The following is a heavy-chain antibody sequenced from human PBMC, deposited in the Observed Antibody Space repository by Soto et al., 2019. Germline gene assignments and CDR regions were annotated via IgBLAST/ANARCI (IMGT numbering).Heavy chain of an antibody. CDR3: ARDKRDLRFLEWSYYFDY. V-gene: IGHV3-30-3*01. J-gene: IGHJ4*02. Sequence: QVQLVESGGGVVQPGRSLRLSCAASGFTFSSYAMHWVRQAPGKGLEWVAVISYDGSNKYYADSVKGRFTISRDNSKNTPYLQLDSLIAEDTAVYYCARDKRDLRFLEWSYYFDYWGQGTLVTVSS. CDR2: ISYDGSNK. D-gene: IGHD3-3*01. CDR1: GFTFSSYA.